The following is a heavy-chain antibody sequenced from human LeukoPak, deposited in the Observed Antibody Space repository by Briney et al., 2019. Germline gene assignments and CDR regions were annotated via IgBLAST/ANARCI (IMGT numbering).Heavy chain of an antibody. V-gene: IGHV3-13*01. Sequence: HAGGSLRLSCAASGLSFSSYDMHWVRQATGEGLEWVSAIGTKGDTYYSDSVRGRFTISRENGKNSLYLQMNSLRAGDTAVYYCAREMSDTVTWGWYFDLWGRGTLVTVSS. CDR3: AREMSDTVTWGWYFDL. CDR1: GLSFSSYD. J-gene: IGHJ2*01. D-gene: IGHD4-17*01. CDR2: IGTKGDT.